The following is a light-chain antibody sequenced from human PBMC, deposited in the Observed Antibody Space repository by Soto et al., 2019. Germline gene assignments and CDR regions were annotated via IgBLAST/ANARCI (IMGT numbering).Light chain of an antibody. V-gene: IGLV2-23*01. J-gene: IGLJ3*02. CDR3: YSYAGTSTWV. CDR2: EGT. CDR1: HNDVGNYKL. Sequence: QSVLTQPASVSESPGQSITISCTGTHNDVGNYKLVSWFQHHLGKAPKLIIYEGTKRPSGVSNRFSASQSGNTASLTISGLQAEDEADYYCYSYAGTSTWVFGGGTKVTVL.